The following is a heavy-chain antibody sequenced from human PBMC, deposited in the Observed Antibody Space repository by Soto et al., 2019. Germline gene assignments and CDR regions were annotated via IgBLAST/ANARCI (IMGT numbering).Heavy chain of an antibody. V-gene: IGHV1-2*02. CDR2: INPNSGGT. D-gene: IGHD2-15*01. CDR3: ARELGYCSGGPSGCYYYGMDV. J-gene: IGHJ6*02. CDR1: GYTFTGYY. Sequence: ASVKVSCKASGYTFTGYYMHWVRQAPGQGLEWMGWINPNSGGTNYAQKFQGRVTMTRDTSISTAYMELSRLRSDDTAVYYCARELGYCSGGPSGCYYYGMDVWGQGNTVTVS.